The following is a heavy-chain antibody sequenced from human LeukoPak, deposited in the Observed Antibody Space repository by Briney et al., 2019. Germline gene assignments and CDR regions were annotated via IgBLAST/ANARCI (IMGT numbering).Heavy chain of an antibody. CDR3: ARGLGRAFDI. CDR2: ISSSSSYI. CDR1: RFTFSSYS. J-gene: IGHJ3*02. V-gene: IGHV3-21*01. D-gene: IGHD3-16*01. Sequence: GGSLRLSCAASRFTFSSYSMNWVRQAPGMGLEWVSSISSSSSYIYYADSVKGRFTISRDNAKNSLYLQMNSLRAEDTAVYYCARGLGRAFDIWGQGTMVTVSS.